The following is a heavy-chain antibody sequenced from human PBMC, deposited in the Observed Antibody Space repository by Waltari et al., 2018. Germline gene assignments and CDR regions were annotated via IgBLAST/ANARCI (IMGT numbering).Heavy chain of an antibody. V-gene: IGHV3-33*01. D-gene: IGHD2-15*01. CDR1: GFSFSTYG. J-gene: IGHJ4*02. CDR3: VRGRGSSDY. CDR2: SWADGSNI. Sequence: QVQLVESGGGVVQPGRSLRLSWAASGFSFSTYGMPGFGQAPGKGLEWVADSWADGSNIHYADSVKGRFIIYRDNSKGTLSLQMNSLRAEDTAVYYCVRGRGSSDYWGQGTLVSVSS.